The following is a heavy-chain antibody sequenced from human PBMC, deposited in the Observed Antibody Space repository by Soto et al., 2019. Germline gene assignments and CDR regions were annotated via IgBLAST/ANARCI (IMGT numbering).Heavy chain of an antibody. Sequence: PGGSLRLSCAASGFTFRSNWMSWVRQAPGKGLEWVANIKQDGSEKYYVDSVKGRFTISRDNAKSSLYLQMNSLRAEDTAVYYCATSGGGWLQPPVWGQGTLVTV. CDR2: IKQDGSEK. J-gene: IGHJ4*02. CDR3: ATSGGGWLQPPV. V-gene: IGHV3-7*03. D-gene: IGHD5-12*01. CDR1: GFTFRSNW.